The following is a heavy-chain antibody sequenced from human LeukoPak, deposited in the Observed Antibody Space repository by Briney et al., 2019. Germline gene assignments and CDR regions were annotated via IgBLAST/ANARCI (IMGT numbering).Heavy chain of an antibody. CDR2: IYYSGST. D-gene: IGHD6-13*01. J-gene: IGHJ4*02. CDR1: AFTVSSNY. Sequence: GSLRLSCAASAFTVSSNYMSWVRQPPGKGLEWIGSIYYSGSTYYNPSLKSRVTISVDTSKNQLSLKLSSVTAADTAVYYCASARTSSRSWFTFDYWGQGILVTVSS. CDR3: ASARTSSRSWFTFDY. V-gene: IGHV4-39*01.